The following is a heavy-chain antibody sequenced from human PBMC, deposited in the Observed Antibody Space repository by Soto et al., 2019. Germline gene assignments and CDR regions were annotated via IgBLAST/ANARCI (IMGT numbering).Heavy chain of an antibody. CDR1: GGSVSSGSYY. CDR2: IYYSGST. D-gene: IGHD1-1*01. J-gene: IGHJ3*02. CDR3: ASNWNSDAFDI. V-gene: IGHV4-61*01. Sequence: SETLSLTCTVSGGSVSSGSYYWIWIRRPPGKGLEWIGYIYYSGSTNYNPSLKSRVTISVDTSKNQFSLKLSSVTAADTAVYYCASNWNSDAFDIWGQGTMVTVSS.